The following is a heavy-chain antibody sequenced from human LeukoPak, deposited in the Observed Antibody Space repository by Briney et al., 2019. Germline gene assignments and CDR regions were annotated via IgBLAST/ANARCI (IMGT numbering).Heavy chain of an antibody. CDR2: ISYDGSNE. D-gene: IGHD6-19*01. CDR1: GFTFSSYG. J-gene: IGHJ4*02. CDR3: AKDTVAGYSDY. Sequence: GGSLRLSCAASGFTFSSYGMHWVRQAPGKGLERVALISYDGSNEYYADSVKGRFTISRDNSKNTLYLQMNSLRAEDTAVYYCAKDTVAGYSDYWGQGTLVTVSS. V-gene: IGHV3-30*18.